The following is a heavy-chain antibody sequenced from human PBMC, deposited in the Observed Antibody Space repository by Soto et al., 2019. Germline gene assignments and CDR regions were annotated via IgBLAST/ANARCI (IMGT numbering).Heavy chain of an antibody. V-gene: IGHV4-31*03. D-gene: IGHD3-9*01. Sequence: QVQLQESGPGLVKPSQTLSLTCTVSGGSISSGGYYWSWIRQHPGKGLEWIGYIYYSGSTYYNPSLKSRVTISVDTSKNQFSLKLSSVTAADTAVYYCARDSVGNYDILPGYQPYRHMDVWGKGTTVTVSS. CDR2: IYYSGST. J-gene: IGHJ6*03. CDR1: GGSISSGGYY. CDR3: ARDSVGNYDILPGYQPYRHMDV.